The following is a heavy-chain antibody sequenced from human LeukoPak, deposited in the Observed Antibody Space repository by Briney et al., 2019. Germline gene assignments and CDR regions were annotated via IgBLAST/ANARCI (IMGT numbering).Heavy chain of an antibody. CDR1: GFSLSSYA. D-gene: IGHD1-26*01. CDR2: ISYDGSNK. J-gene: IGHJ4*02. Sequence: GRSLRLSCAASGFSLSSYAMHWVRQAPGKGLEWVAVISYDGSNKSYADSVKGRFTISRDNSKNTLYLQMNSLGAEDMALYYCARDLGVGATSGSSGDYWGQGTLVTVSS. V-gene: IGHV3-30*04. CDR3: ARDLGVGATSGSSGDY.